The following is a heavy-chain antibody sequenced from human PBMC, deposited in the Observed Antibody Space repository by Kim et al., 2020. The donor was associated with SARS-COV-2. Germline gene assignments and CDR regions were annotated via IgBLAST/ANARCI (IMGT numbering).Heavy chain of an antibody. CDR3: ARGSGGIATAVYFDY. J-gene: IGHJ4*02. Sequence: QKVQGRVTMTRDTSTSTVCMELSSLRSEDTAVYFCARGSGGIATAVYFDYWGQGTLVTVSS. D-gene: IGHD6-13*01. V-gene: IGHV1-46*01.